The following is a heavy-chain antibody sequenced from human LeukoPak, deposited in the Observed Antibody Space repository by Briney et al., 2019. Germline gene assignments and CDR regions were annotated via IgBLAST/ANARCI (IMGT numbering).Heavy chain of an antibody. D-gene: IGHD3-3*01. CDR3: AKDIHPASYYDFWSGYYTGFDY. CDR1: GFTFDDYA. V-gene: IGHV3-9*01. J-gene: IGHJ4*02. Sequence: PGRSLSLSCAASGFTFDDYAIHWVRQAPGKGLEWVSGISWNSGVIGYADSVKGRFTISRDNAKNSLYLQMNSLRPEDTALYYCAKDIHPASYYDFWSGYYTGFDYWGLGTLVTVSS. CDR2: ISWNSGVI.